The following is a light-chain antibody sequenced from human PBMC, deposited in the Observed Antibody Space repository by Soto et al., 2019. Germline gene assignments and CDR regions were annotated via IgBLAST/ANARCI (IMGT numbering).Light chain of an antibody. CDR3: QHYATSPAT. CDR1: QNSISSY. Sequence: VVPVSLPPLCFSRRERDHHSRRPSQNSISSYLAWYQHKPGQAPKFLIYGASTRATGIPDRFSGSGSGTDFTLTISRLEPEDFAVYYCQHYATSPATFGQGTKVDIK. V-gene: IGKV3-20*01. J-gene: IGKJ1*01. CDR2: GAS.